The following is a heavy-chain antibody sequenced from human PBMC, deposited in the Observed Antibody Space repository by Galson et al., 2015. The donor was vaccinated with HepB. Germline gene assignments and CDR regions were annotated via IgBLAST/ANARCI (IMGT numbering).Heavy chain of an antibody. CDR3: ARDGGYCSTTSCYSAWFDP. CDR1: GYTFTDYY. D-gene: IGHD2-2*01. V-gene: IGHV1-2*04. Sequence: SVKVSCKASGYTFTDYYLHWVRQAPGQGLEWMGWINANSGGTNYAQKFQGWVTMTRDTSTSTAYMELRSLRSDDTAVYYCARDGGYCSTTSCYSAWFDPWGQGTLVTVSS. CDR2: INANSGGT. J-gene: IGHJ5*02.